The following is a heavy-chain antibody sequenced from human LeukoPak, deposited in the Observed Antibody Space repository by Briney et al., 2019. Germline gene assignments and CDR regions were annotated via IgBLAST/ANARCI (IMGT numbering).Heavy chain of an antibody. Sequence: SGTLSLTCTVSGGSISSYYWNWIRQPPGKGLEWIGYIYYSGRTNYNPSLKSRVTISVDTSKNQFSLKLSSVTAADTAVYFCARRMGQQLGVDAFDVWGQGTMVTVSS. CDR2: IYYSGRT. V-gene: IGHV4-59*01. CDR3: ARRMGQQLGVDAFDV. D-gene: IGHD6-13*01. J-gene: IGHJ3*01. CDR1: GGSISSYY.